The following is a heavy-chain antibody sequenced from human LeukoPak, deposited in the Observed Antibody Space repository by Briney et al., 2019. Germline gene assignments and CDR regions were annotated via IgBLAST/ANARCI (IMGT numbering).Heavy chain of an antibody. CDR3: ARVRGSHHRVDP. Sequence: SETLSLTCTVSGGSISSGDYYWSWIRQPPGKGLEWIGYIYYSGSTYYNPSLKSRVTISVDTSKNQFSLKLSSVTAADTAVYFCARVRGSHHRVDPWGQGTLGTGSS. V-gene: IGHV4-30-4*08. J-gene: IGHJ5*02. CDR2: IYYSGST. CDR1: GGSISSGDYY. D-gene: IGHD1-1*01.